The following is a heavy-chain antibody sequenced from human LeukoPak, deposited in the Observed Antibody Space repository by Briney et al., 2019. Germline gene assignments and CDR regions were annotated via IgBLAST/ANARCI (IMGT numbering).Heavy chain of an antibody. CDR1: GFTFSSYA. CDR3: AKFSRDSITMIVVTD. Sequence: GGSLRLSCAASGFTFSSYAMHWVRQAPGKGLEWVAVISYDGSNKYYADSVKGRFTISRDNSKNTLYLQMNSLRAEDTAVYYCAKFSRDSITMIVVTDWGQGTLVTVSS. J-gene: IGHJ4*02. D-gene: IGHD3-22*01. CDR2: ISYDGSNK. V-gene: IGHV3-30-3*02.